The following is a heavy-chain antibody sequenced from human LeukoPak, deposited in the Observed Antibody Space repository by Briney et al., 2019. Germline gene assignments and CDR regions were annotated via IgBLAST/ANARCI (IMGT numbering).Heavy chain of an antibody. CDR3: AREDYYYGMDV. J-gene: IGHJ6*02. V-gene: IGHV3-53*01. Sequence: GGSLRLSCAASGFTVSSNYMSWVRQAPGKGLEWVSVIYSGGSTYYADSVKGRFTISRDNSKNTLYLQMNSLRAEDTAVYYCAREDYYYGMDVWGQGTTVTVSS. CDR2: IYSGGST. CDR1: GFTVSSNY.